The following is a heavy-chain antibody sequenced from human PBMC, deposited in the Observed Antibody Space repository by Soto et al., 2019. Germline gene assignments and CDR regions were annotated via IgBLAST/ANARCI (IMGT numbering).Heavy chain of an antibody. CDR2: IIPIFGTA. Sequence: SVKVSCKASGGTLSSYAISWVRQAPGQGLEWMGGIIPIFGTANYAQKFQGRVTITADESTSAAYMELSSLRSEDTAVYYCAAEDYYDSSGSTHYYYYYGMDVRGQGTTVTVSS. CDR3: AAEDYYDSSGSTHYYYYYGMDV. D-gene: IGHD3-22*01. V-gene: IGHV1-69*13. J-gene: IGHJ6*02. CDR1: GGTLSSYA.